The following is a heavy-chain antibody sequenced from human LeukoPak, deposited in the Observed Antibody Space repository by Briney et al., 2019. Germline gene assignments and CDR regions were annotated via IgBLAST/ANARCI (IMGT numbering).Heavy chain of an antibody. D-gene: IGHD2-8*01. CDR2: IYHSGST. CDR1: GVSISNSLYY. J-gene: IGHJ4*02. CDR3: ARITVSNFDF. V-gene: IGHV4-39*07. Sequence: SETLSLTCTVSGVSISNSLYYWGWLRQPPGKGLEWIGSIYHSGSTYYNPSLRSRLTISVDTSKNHFSLRLTSVTAADTAVYYCARITVSNFDFWGQGTLLTVSS.